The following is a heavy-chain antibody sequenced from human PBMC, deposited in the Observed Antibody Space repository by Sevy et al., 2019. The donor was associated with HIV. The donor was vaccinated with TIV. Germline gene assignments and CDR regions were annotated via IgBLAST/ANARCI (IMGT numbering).Heavy chain of an antibody. CDR3: AREGCTKPHDY. V-gene: IGHV3-23*01. D-gene: IGHD2-8*01. J-gene: IGHJ4*02. CDR2: LSFGCGKI. CDR1: GFDFSIYS. Sequence: GGSLRLSCAASGFDFSIYSMSWFRQAPGKVLEWVSTLSFGCGKINYADSVKGRFTISRDNSKSSVYLQMNNMRVEDTAVYYCAREGCTKPHDYWGQGTLVTVSS.